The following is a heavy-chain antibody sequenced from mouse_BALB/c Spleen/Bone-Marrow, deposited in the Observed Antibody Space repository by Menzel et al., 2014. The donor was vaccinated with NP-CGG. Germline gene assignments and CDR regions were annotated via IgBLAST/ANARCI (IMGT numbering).Heavy chain of an antibody. D-gene: IGHD2-4*01. CDR2: ISSGSSTI. CDR3: TRKGALITHYYAMDY. Sequence: EVMLVESGGGLVQPGGSRKLSCAASGFTFSSFGMHWVRQAPEKGLEWVAYISSGSSTIYYADTVKGRFTISRDNPKNTLFLQMTSLRSEDTAVYYCTRKGALITHYYAMDYWGQGTSVTVSS. J-gene: IGHJ4*01. V-gene: IGHV5-17*02. CDR1: GFTFSSFG.